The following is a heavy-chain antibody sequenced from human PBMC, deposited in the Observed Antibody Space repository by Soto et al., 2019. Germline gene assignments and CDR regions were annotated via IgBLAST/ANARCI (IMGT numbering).Heavy chain of an antibody. D-gene: IGHD3-22*01. J-gene: IGHJ2*01. V-gene: IGHV1-46*04. CDR1: GDTLTSHW. Sequence: QVQVVQSGAEVKKPGASVKVSCKASGDTLTSHWMHWVRQAPGQGLEWMGGINPSGESTSYAQKVEGRVRMTRDTSTMTVYREVRSLRSEYTAVYYCARDNYYESSGSKGWYFVLWGRGTLVAFSS. CDR2: INPSGEST. CDR3: ARDNYYESSGSKGWYFVL.